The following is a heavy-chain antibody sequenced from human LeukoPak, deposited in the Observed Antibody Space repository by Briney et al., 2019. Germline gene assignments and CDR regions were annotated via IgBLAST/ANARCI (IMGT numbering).Heavy chain of an antibody. J-gene: IGHJ5*02. D-gene: IGHD1-26*01. CDR3: ARDRQVGATNRFDP. Sequence: ASVKVSCKASGYTFTSNGISWVRQAPGEGLEWMGWISAYNGTTKYVQKFQGRVTMTTDTSTSTAYMELRSLRSDDTAVYYCARDRQVGATNRFDPWGQGTLVTVSS. CDR2: ISAYNGTT. CDR1: GYTFTSNG. V-gene: IGHV1-18*01.